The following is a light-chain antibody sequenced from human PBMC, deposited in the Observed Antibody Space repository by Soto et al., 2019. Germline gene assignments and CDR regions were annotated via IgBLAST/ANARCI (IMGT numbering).Light chain of an antibody. Sequence: DIHMTQSPSTLSASVLYRVTITCLSSQSIRSYLNWYQQKPGKAPKLLIYDASNLQSGVPSRFSGSGSGTDFTLTISSLQPEDFATYYCQQSYSTPLTFGGGTKVDIK. CDR1: QSIRSY. V-gene: IGKV1-39*01. J-gene: IGKJ4*01. CDR3: QQSYSTPLT. CDR2: DAS.